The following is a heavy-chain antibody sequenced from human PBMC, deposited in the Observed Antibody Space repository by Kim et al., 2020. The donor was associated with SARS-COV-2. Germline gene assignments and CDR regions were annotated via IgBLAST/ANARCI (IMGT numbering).Heavy chain of an antibody. D-gene: IGHD5-12*01. CDR1: GFTFSSYS. J-gene: IGHJ6*04. V-gene: IGHV3-21*01. CDR3: AKEIVATITTYYYYYGMWV. Sequence: GGSLRLSCAASGFTFSSYSMNWVRQAPGKGLEWVSSISSSSSYIYYADSVKGRFTISRDNAKNSLYLQMNSLRAEDTAVYYCAKEIVATITTYYYYYGMWVWGEKATRTVSS. CDR2: ISSSSSYI.